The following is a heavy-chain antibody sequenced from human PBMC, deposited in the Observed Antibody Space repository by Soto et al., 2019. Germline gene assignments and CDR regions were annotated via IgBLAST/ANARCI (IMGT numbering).Heavy chain of an antibody. D-gene: IGHD6-13*01. CDR3: TRDASRDSSARGWFDP. CDR1: GFTFRSFT. Sequence: GSLRLACAASGFTFRSFTMNWVRQAPGKGLEWVSTISSNSAYIYYTDALRGRFTISRDNAKNSLHLQMNSLRAEDTAVYYCTRDASRDSSARGWFDPWGPGTLVTVSS. CDR2: ISSNSAYI. J-gene: IGHJ5*02. V-gene: IGHV3-21*01.